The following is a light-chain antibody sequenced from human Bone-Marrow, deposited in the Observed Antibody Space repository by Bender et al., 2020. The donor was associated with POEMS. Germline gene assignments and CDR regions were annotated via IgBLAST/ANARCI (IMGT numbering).Light chain of an antibody. CDR3: CAYTTSSTGL. J-gene: IGLJ3*02. Sequence: QSALTQAASVSGSPGQSITISCTGTGSDFGGFKYVSWYQQQSGKAPKLLIYGVTQRPSGVSDRFTGSKSGSTASLTISGLRAADEADYFCCAYTTSSTGLFGGGTRLTVL. V-gene: IGLV2-14*01. CDR2: GVT. CDR1: GSDFGGFKY.